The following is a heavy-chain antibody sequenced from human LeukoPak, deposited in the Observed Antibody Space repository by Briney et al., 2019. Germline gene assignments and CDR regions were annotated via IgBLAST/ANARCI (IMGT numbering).Heavy chain of an antibody. J-gene: IGHJ4*02. CDR3: ARGTLNIPGEHGAFDY. CDR2: ISSSSSYI. Sequence: GGSLRLSCAASGFTFSSYSMNWVRQAPGKGLEWVSCISSSSSYIYYADSVKGRFTISRYNAKNSLYLQMNSLRAEDTAVYYCARGTLNIPGEHGAFDYWGQGTLVTVSS. D-gene: IGHD1-14*01. CDR1: GFTFSSYS. V-gene: IGHV3-21*06.